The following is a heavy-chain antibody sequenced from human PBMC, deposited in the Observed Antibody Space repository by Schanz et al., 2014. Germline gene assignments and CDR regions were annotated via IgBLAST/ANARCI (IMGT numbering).Heavy chain of an antibody. CDR1: GFTFRSYA. J-gene: IGHJ4*02. Sequence: EVQLVESGGGLVQPGGSLRLSCAASGFTFRSYAMSWVRQAPGKGLEWVSTISGSGGNTYYAESAKGRFSISRDNSKNKLELQRNSLRAKDTAVYYCEKLRYDDVSGDYWGQGTLVTVSS. V-gene: IGHV3-23*04. CDR2: ISGSGGNT. D-gene: IGHD5-12*01. CDR3: EKLRYDDVSGDY.